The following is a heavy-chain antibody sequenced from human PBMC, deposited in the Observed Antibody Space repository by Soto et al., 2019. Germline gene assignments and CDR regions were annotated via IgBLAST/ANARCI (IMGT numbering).Heavy chain of an antibody. J-gene: IGHJ4*02. CDR1: GFTFSSYS. CDR3: ARELYDFWSGYYTGYPYYFDY. D-gene: IGHD3-3*01. Sequence: EVQLVESGGGLVKPGGSLRLSCAASGFTFSSYSMNWVRQAPGKGLEWVSSISSSSSYIYYADSVKGRFTISRDNAKNSLYLQMNSMRAEDTAVYYCARELYDFWSGYYTGYPYYFDYWGQGTLVTVSS. V-gene: IGHV3-21*01. CDR2: ISSSSSYI.